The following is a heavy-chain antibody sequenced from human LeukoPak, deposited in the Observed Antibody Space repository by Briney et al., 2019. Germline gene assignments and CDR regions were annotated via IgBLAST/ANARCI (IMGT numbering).Heavy chain of an antibody. Sequence: GGSLRLSCAASGFTFNSYWMHWVRQAPGKGVVWVSRINSDGSGTSDADFVKGRFTISRDNSKNTLYLQMNSLRAEDTAMYYCARDRLTNDAFDIWGQGTMVTVSS. CDR2: INSDGSGT. CDR3: ARDRLTNDAFDI. D-gene: IGHD2-8*01. V-gene: IGHV3-74*01. J-gene: IGHJ3*02. CDR1: GFTFNSYW.